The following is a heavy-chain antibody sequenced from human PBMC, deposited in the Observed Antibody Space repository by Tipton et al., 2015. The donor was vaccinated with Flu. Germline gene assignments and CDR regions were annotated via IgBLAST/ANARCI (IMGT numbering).Heavy chain of an antibody. V-gene: IGHV4-61*02. D-gene: IGHD5-18*01. Sequence: TLSLTCTVSGDSISRGSYYYNWIRQPAGEGLEWIGRIYTNGNTNYKASLKSRVTISVDTSKNQFSLKLSSVTAADTAVYYCARTVRYSYGFGYWGQGTLVTVSS. CDR1: GDSISRGSYY. CDR2: IYTNGNT. J-gene: IGHJ4*02. CDR3: ARTVRYSYGFGY.